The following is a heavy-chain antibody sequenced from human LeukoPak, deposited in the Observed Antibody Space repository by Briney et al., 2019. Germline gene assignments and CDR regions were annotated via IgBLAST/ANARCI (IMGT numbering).Heavy chain of an antibody. CDR3: AKRAPPGTAVGVPYYFDH. Sequence: GGSLRLSCAASGFTFNSYAMSCFRQAPGTGLEWVSTVGGRGSDTFYADSVKGRFTISRDHSNNAVYLQMNSLRAEDTALYYCAKRAPPGTAVGVPYYFDHWGQGTLVTVSS. CDR1: GFTFNSYA. D-gene: IGHD6-19*01. CDR2: VGGRGSDT. V-gene: IGHV3-23*01. J-gene: IGHJ4*02.